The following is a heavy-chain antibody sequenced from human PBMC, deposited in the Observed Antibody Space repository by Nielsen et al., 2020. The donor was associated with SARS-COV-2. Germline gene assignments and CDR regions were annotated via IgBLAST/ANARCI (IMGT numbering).Heavy chain of an antibody. CDR2: IYPGDSDT. CDR3: ARYDDWFDP. V-gene: IGHV5-51*01. D-gene: IGHD1-1*01. J-gene: IGHJ5*02. Sequence: KVSCKASGYKFTDNWIGWVRQMPGKGLEWMGIIYPGDSDTRYSPSFQGQVTMSVDTSTDTAYLEWRSLKASDTATYYCARYDDWFDPWSQGTLVTVTS. CDR1: GYKFTDNW.